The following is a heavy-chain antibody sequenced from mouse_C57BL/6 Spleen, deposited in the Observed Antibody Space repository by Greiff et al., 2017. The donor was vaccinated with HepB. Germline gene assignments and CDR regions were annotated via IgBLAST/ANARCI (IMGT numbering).Heavy chain of an antibody. Sequence: EVQRVESGGGLVQPKGSLKLSCAASGFTFNTYAMHWVRQAPGKGLEWVARIRSKSSNYATYYADSVKDRFTISRDDSQSMLYLQMNNLKTEDTAMYYCVSGEASLYAMDYWGQGTSVTVSS. CDR1: GFTFNTYA. CDR2: IRSKSSNYAT. CDR3: VSGEASLYAMDY. V-gene: IGHV10-3*01. D-gene: IGHD6-1*01. J-gene: IGHJ4*01.